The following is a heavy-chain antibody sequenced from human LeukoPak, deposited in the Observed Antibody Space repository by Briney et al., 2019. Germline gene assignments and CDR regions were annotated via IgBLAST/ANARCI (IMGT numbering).Heavy chain of an antibody. CDR3: ARGRLDDFWSGYQDSYNWFDP. D-gene: IGHD3-3*01. V-gene: IGHV4-34*01. Sequence: SETLSLTCAVYGGSFSGYYWSWIRQPPGKGLEWIGEINHSGSTNYNPSLKSRVTISVDTSKNQFSLKLSSVTAANTAVYYCARGRLDDFWSGYQDSYNWFDPWGQGTLVTVSS. CDR1: GGSFSGYY. J-gene: IGHJ5*02. CDR2: INHSGST.